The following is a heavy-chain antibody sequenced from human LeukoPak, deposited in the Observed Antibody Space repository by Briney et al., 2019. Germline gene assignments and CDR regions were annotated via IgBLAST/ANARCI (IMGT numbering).Heavy chain of an antibody. CDR3: ARRGCSAGSCHLGV. CDR1: GGSISSYF. J-gene: IGHJ4*02. V-gene: IGHV4-59*08. CDR2: IYYSGST. D-gene: IGHD2-15*01. Sequence: SETLSLTCTVSGGSISSYFWSWIRQPPGKALEWIGYIYYSGSTNYNPSLKSRVTISVDTSKNQFSLKLSSVTAADTAVYYCARRGCSAGSCHLGVWGQGILVTVSS.